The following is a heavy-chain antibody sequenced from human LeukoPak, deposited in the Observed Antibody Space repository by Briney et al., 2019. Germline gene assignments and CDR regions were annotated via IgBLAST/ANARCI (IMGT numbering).Heavy chain of an antibody. V-gene: IGHV3-7*01. CDR2: IKQDGSEK. CDR1: GFTFSSYW. CDR3: VRITMVRGARKDDY. Sequence: PGGSLRLSCAASGFTFSSYWMSWVRQLPGKGLEWVGNIKQDGSEKYYVDSVKGRFTLSRDNAKNSLYLQMDSLRAEDTAMYYCVRITMVRGARKDDYWGQGTLVTVSS. J-gene: IGHJ4*02. D-gene: IGHD3-10*01.